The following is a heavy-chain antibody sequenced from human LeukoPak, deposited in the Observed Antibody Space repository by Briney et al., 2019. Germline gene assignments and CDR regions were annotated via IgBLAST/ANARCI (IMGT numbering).Heavy chain of an antibody. J-gene: IGHJ4*02. CDR3: ARDSYSVY. CDR2: IHNGGDT. CDR1: GFTFSSYP. D-gene: IGHD2-21*01. V-gene: IGHV3-66*01. Sequence: QTGGSLRLSCAVSGFTFSSYPMPWVRQAPGKGLEWVSIIHNGGDTYYADSVKGRFTVSRDDSKNTLYLQMNNLRAEDTAVYYCARDSYSVYWGQGTLVTVSS.